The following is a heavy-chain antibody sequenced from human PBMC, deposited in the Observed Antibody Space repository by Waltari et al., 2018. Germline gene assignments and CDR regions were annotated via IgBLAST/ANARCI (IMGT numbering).Heavy chain of an antibody. CDR1: GYSISSGYY. D-gene: IGHD6-25*01. CDR2: MHHSGTT. CDR3: ARRVSTGWQYNYFDY. V-gene: IGHV4-38-2*01. J-gene: IGHJ4*02. Sequence: QVQLQESGPGLVKPSETLSLTCAVSGYSISSGYYWSWIRQPPGEGLEWIGCMHHSGTTCYHPALKSRVTISVYTSKNQFSQKLSSVTAADTAVYYCARRVSTGWQYNYFDYWGQGTPVTVSS.